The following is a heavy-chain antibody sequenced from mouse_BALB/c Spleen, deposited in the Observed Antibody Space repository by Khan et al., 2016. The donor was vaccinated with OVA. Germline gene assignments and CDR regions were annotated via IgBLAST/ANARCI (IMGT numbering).Heavy chain of an antibody. CDR1: GYSITTNYA. CDR2: ISYSGST. Sequence: EVQLDESGPGLVKPSQSLSLTCTVTGYSITTNYAWDWIRQFPGNKLEWMGYISYSGSTSYNPSLKSRISITRDTSKNQFFLQLNSVTTEDTATDNGAKKHYYSDGIDYWGQGTTVTVSS. V-gene: IGHV3-2*02. D-gene: IGHD1-2*01. J-gene: IGHJ4*01. CDR3: AKKHYYSDGIDY.